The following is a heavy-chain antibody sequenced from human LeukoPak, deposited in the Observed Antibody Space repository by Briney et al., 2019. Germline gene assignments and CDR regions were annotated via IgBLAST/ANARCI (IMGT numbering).Heavy chain of an antibody. V-gene: IGHV3-66*02. J-gene: IGHJ5*02. CDR3: AREAGILFNWFDP. CDR2: IYSGGST. D-gene: IGHD6-19*01. Sequence: GGSLRLSCAASGFTVSSNYMSWVRQAPGKGLEWVSVIYSGGSTYYADSVKGRLTISRDNSKNTLYLQMNSLRAEDTAVYYCAREAGILFNWFDPWGQGTLVTVSS. CDR1: GFTVSSNY.